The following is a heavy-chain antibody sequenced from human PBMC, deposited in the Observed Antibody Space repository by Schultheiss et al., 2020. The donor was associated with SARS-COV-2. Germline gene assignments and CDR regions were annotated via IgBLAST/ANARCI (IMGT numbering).Heavy chain of an antibody. Sequence: GGSLRLSCAASGFTFSSYAMSWVRQAPGKGLEWVGFVRSKAYGVTTEYAASVKGRFTISTYEFKSVAYLQMNSLKIEDTAVYYCAREGWENSYGYAAYWGQATLVTVSS. CDR2: VRSKAYGVTT. D-gene: IGHD5-18*01. CDR1: GFTFSSYA. V-gene: IGHV3-49*04. CDR3: AREGWENSYGYAAY. J-gene: IGHJ4*02.